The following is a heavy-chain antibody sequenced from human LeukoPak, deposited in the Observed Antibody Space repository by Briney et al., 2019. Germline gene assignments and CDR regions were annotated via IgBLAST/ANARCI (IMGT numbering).Heavy chain of an antibody. V-gene: IGHV3-30*02. CDR2: IRYDGSNK. J-gene: IGHJ4*02. CDR3: AKSAYDFWSGYYNYYFDY. Sequence: GGSLRLSCAASGFTFSGSYMHWVRQAPGKGLEWVAFIRYDGSNKYYADSVKGRFTISRDNSKNTLYLQMNSLRAEDTAVYYCAKSAYDFWSGYYNYYFDYWGQGTLVTVSS. CDR1: GFTFSGSY. D-gene: IGHD3-3*01.